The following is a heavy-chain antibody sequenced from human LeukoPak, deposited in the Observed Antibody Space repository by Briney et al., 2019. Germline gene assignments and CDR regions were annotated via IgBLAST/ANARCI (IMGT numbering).Heavy chain of an antibody. CDR3: AGGPYYYDSSGYSYFNWFDP. CDR1: GGTFSSHA. Sequence: SVKVSCKASGGTFSSHAISWVRQAPGQGLEWMGGIIPIFGTANYAQKFQGRVTITADESTSTAYMELSSLRSEDTAVYYCAGGPYYYDSSGYSYFNWFDPWGQGTLVTVSS. V-gene: IGHV1-69*01. J-gene: IGHJ5*02. D-gene: IGHD3-22*01. CDR2: IIPIFGTA.